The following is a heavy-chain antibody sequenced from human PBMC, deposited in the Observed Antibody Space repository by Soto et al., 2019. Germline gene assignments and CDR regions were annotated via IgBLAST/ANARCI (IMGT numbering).Heavy chain of an antibody. Sequence: SETLSLTCTVSGASISSGDYYWTWIRQPPGKGLEWIGYIYYSGTTYYNPSLKSRVSISLDTSKNRFSLKLTSVTAADTGVYYCALRFGTAWGQGTTVTVSS. CDR1: GASISSGDYY. V-gene: IGHV4-30-4*01. CDR3: ALRFGTA. J-gene: IGHJ6*02. CDR2: IYYSGTT. D-gene: IGHD5-12*01.